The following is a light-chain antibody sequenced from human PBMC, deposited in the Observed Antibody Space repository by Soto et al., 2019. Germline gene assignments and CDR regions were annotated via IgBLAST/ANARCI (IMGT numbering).Light chain of an antibody. CDR1: SSNVGSYDL. CDR2: EGT. V-gene: IGLV2-23*01. Sequence: QSALTQPASVSGSPGQSITISCTGTSSNVGSYDLVSWYQQHPGEAPKLMIYEGTKRPSGVSNRFSASKSANTASLTISGLQPEDADDYYCCSYAGSDTMIFGGGTKLTV. CDR3: CSYAGSDTMI. J-gene: IGLJ2*01.